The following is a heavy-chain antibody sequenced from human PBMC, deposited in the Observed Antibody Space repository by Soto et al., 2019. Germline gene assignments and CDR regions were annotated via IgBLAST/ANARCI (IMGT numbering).Heavy chain of an antibody. D-gene: IGHD4-17*01. V-gene: IGHV4-34*01. Sequence: TLSLTCAVYGESFMGYYWSWIRQPPGEGLAWIGEINHSGSTNYNPSLKSRVTILVDTSKNQFSLKLSSVTAADKAVYYCARMRAVTTGMFRTYYYYGMDVWGQGTTVTVSS. CDR1: GESFMGYY. CDR3: ARMRAVTTGMFRTYYYYGMDV. CDR2: INHSGST. J-gene: IGHJ6*02.